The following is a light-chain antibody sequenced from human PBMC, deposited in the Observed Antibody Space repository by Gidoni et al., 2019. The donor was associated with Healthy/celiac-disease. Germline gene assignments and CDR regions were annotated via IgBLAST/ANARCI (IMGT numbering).Light chain of an antibody. Sequence: DIQMTQSPSSGSASVGDRVTITCRASQGISSWLARYQQKPGKAPKLLIYAASSLQSGVPSRFSGSGSGTDFTLTISSLQPEDFATYYCQQANSFLPFTFGPGTKVDIK. CDR1: QGISSW. V-gene: IGKV1-12*01. CDR3: QQANSFLPFT. J-gene: IGKJ3*01. CDR2: AAS.